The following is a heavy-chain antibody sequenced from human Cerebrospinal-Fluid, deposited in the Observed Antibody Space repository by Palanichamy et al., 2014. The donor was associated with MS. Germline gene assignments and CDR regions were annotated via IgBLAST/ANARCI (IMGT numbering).Heavy chain of an antibody. J-gene: IGHJ6*02. CDR3: AREYYYGSGTYYRGISYYYDGMDV. Sequence: EVQLVESGGGLVRPGGPVRLSCAASGFTFSQYSMNWVRLAPGKGLEWASSISRSSGHAYYADSVRGRLTISRDNAKNSVYLQMNDVRAEDTAIYYCAREYYYGSGTYYRGISYYYDGMDVWGQGTTVTVSS. CDR2: ISRSSGHA. V-gene: IGHV3-21*06. D-gene: IGHD3-10*01. CDR1: GFTFSQYS.